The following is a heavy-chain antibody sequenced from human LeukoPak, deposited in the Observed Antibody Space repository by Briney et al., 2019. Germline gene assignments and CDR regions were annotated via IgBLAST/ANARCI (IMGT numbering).Heavy chain of an antibody. CDR3: ARDLEMATIKYYFDY. CDR1: GVSFSGYY. D-gene: IGHD5-24*01. Sequence: PSETLSLTCAVYGVSFSGYYWSWIRQPPGKGLEWIGEMNHSGSTIYNPSLKSRVTISVDTSTNQFSLKLSSVTAADTAVYYCARDLEMATIKYYFDYWGQGTLVTVSS. CDR2: MNHSGST. J-gene: IGHJ4*02. V-gene: IGHV4-34*01.